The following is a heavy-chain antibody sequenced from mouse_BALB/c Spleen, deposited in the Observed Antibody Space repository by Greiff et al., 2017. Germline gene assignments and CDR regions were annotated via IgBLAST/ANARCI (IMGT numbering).Heavy chain of an antibody. D-gene: IGHD2-3*01. CDR3: TRNDGYYAMDY. V-gene: IGHV1-69*02. J-gene: IGHJ4*01. CDR2: IYPSDSYT. CDR1: GYTFTSYW. Sequence: VQLQQPGAELVRPGASVKLSCKASGYTFTSYWINWVKQRPGQGLEWIGNIYPSDSYTNYNQKFKDKATLTVDKSSSTAYMQLSSPTSEDSAVYYCTRNDGYYAMDYWGQGTSVTVSS.